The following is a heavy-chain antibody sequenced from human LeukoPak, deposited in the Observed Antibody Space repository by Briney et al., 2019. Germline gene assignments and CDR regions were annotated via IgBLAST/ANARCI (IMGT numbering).Heavy chain of an antibody. CDR3: AGTLIAVVNSGACDF. J-gene: IGHJ3*01. Sequence: PSETLSLTCTVSGGSISSYYWSWIRQPPGKGLEWIGYIYYSGSTNYNPSLKSRVTISVDTSKNQFSLKLSSVTAADTAVYYCAGTLIAVVNSGACDFWGQGTMVTVSS. D-gene: IGHD6-19*01. CDR1: GGSISSYY. V-gene: IGHV4-59*01. CDR2: IYYSGST.